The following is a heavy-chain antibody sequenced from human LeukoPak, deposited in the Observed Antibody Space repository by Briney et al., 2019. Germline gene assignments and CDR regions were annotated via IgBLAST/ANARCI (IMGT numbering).Heavy chain of an antibody. CDR2: IRSSGSTI. Sequence: PGGSLRLSCAASGFTFISYAMNWVRPAPGKGREWDSYIRSSGSTIYYEDSVKGRFSISRDNAKNLLYLQMNSLRAEDTAVYYCARGVAYYYDSSGYGYWGQGTLVTVSS. CDR1: GFTFISYA. CDR3: ARGVAYYYDSSGYGY. D-gene: IGHD3-22*01. J-gene: IGHJ4*02. V-gene: IGHV3-48*03.